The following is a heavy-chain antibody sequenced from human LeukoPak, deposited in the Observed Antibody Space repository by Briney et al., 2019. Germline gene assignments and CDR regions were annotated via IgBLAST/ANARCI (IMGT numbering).Heavy chain of an antibody. J-gene: IGHJ3*02. D-gene: IGHD3-16*01. V-gene: IGHV3-33*06. CDR3: AKTRGGSLHDGFDI. CDR1: GFTFSSYG. CDR2: IWFDGSDK. Sequence: GRSLRLSCAASGFTFSSYGMHWVRQAPGKGLEWVAVIWFDGSDKYYADSVKGRFTISRDNSKNTLFLQMNSLRVEDTAIYYCAKTRGGSLHDGFDIWGQGTMVAVSS.